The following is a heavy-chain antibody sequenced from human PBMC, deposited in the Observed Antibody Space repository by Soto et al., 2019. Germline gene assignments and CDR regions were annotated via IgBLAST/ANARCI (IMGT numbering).Heavy chain of an antibody. J-gene: IGHJ3*01. V-gene: IGHV2-5*02. CDR3: AHFIVVPPSDFFDV. CDR2: IYWDGEK. Sequence: QITLKESGPALVKPTQTLTLTCTFSGFSLSTSGVGVGWIRQPPGKALEWLALIYWDGEKRYSPSQKSRLAITTDTSKNQVVLTMTNLDPVDTATYYCAHFIVVPPSDFFDVWGQGTMVAVSS. CDR1: GFSLSTSGVG. D-gene: IGHD2-2*01.